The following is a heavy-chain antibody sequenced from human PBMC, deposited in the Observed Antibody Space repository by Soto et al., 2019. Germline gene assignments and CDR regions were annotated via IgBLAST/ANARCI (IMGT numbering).Heavy chain of an antibody. CDR3: AKDPGRGPEYIVAAEGVDY. Sequence: GGSLRLSCAASGFTFSSYAMSWVRQAPGKGLEWVSAISGSGGSTYYADSVKGRFTISRDNSKNTLYLQMNSLRAEDTAVYYCAKDPGRGPEYIVAAEGVDYWGQGTLVTVSS. J-gene: IGHJ4*02. D-gene: IGHD5-12*01. CDR1: GFTFSSYA. CDR2: ISGSGGST. V-gene: IGHV3-23*01.